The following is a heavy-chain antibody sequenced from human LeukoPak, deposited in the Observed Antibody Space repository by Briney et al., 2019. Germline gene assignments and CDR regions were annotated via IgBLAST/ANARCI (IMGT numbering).Heavy chain of an antibody. CDR2: ISGSGGST. CDR1: GFTFSNYA. D-gene: IGHD2-8*01. CDR3: AKAPEGLLMVYAI. Sequence: GGSLRLSCAASGFTFSNYAMSWVRQAPGKGLEWVSGISGSGGSTYYADSVKGHFTISRDNSKNTLYLQMNSLRAEDTAIYYCAKAPEGLLMVYAIWGQGTLVTVSS. V-gene: IGHV3-23*01. J-gene: IGHJ4*02.